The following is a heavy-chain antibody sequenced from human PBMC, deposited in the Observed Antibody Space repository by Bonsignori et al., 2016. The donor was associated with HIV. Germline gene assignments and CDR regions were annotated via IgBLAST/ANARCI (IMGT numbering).Heavy chain of an antibody. V-gene: IGHV4-34*01. CDR3: ARRGAYSSSWYSRPPVTTPADY. J-gene: IGHJ4*02. D-gene: IGHD6-13*01. CDR2: INHSGST. Sequence: WIRQPPGKGLEWIGEINHSGSTNYNPSLKSRVTISVDTSKNQFSLKLSSVTAADTAVYYCARRGAYSSSWYSRPPVTTPADYWGQGTLVTVSS.